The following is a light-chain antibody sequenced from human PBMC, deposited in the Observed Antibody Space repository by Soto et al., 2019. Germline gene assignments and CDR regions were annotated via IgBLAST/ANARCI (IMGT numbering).Light chain of an antibody. CDR3: SSYTTSTTRII. CDR1: SSDVGGYNH. CDR2: EVS. Sequence: QSVLTQPASVSGSPGQSITISCTGSSSDVGGYNHVSWYQQHPGKAPKLMIYEVSNRPSGVSNRFSGSKSGNTASLTISGLQAEDEDDYYCSSYTTSTTRIIFGGGTKLTVL. J-gene: IGLJ2*01. V-gene: IGLV2-14*01.